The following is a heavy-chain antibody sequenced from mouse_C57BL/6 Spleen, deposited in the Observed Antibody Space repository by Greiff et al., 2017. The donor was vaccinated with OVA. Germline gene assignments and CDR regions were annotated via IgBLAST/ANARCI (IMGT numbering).Heavy chain of an antibody. CDR2: IHPNSGST. D-gene: IGHD1-1*01. CDR1: GYTFTSYW. J-gene: IGHJ4*01. V-gene: IGHV1-64*01. Sequence: VQLQQPGAELVKPGASVKLSCKASGYTFTSYWMHWVKQRPGQGLEWIGMIHPNSGSTNYNEKFKSKATLTVDKSSSPAYMQLSSLTSEDSAVYYCARPLTTVVATYYAMDYWGQGTSVTVSS. CDR3: ARPLTTVVATYYAMDY.